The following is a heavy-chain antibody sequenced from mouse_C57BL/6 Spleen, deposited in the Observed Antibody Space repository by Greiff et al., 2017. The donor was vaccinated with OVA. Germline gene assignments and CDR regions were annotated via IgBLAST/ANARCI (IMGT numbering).Heavy chain of an antibody. CDR3: ARGGITTVVFDV. CDR1: GYTFTSYG. D-gene: IGHD1-1*01. J-gene: IGHJ1*03. V-gene: IGHV1-81*01. Sequence: QVQLQQSGAELARPGASVKLSCKASGYTFTSYGISWVKQRTGQGLEWIGEIYPRSGNTYYNEKFKGKATLTADKSSSTAYMELRSLTSEDSAVYFCARGGITTVVFDVWGTGTTVTVSS. CDR2: IYPRSGNT.